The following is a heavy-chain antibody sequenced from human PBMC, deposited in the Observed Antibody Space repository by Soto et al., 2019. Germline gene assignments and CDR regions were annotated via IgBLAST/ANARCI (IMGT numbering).Heavy chain of an antibody. CDR1: GFTFSSYA. V-gene: IGHV3-23*01. CDR3: AKDRGSSPKRGCHCDY. J-gene: IGHJ4*02. CDR2: ISGSGGST. Sequence: GGSLRLSCAASGFTFSSYAMSWVRQAPGKGLEWVSAISGSGGSTYYADSVKGRFTISRNNSKNTLYLQMNSLRAEDTAVYYCAKDRGSSPKRGCHCDYWGQGTLVTVSS. D-gene: IGHD2-15*01.